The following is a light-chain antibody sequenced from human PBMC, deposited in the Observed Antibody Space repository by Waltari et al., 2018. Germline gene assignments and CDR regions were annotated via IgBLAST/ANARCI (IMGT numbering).Light chain of an antibody. CDR2: EVN. CDR3: SSYTSSDTLV. Sequence: QSALTQPASVSGSPGESITISCPGTSPDIGGYVYVSWYQQHPDKAPKLIIYEVNSRPSGVSARFSGSRSGNTASLTISGLQAEDAADYYCSSYTSSDTLVLGTGTKVIVL. V-gene: IGLV2-14*01. CDR1: SPDIGGYVY. J-gene: IGLJ1*01.